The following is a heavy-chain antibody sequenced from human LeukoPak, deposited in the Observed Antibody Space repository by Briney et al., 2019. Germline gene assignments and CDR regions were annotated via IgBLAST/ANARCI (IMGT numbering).Heavy chain of an antibody. CDR2: IKEDGSEK. V-gene: IGHV3-7*01. CDR1: GFTLSVYW. Sequence: PGGSLRLSCVASGFTLSVYWMSWVRQAPGKGLEWVANIKEDGSEKYYVDSVKGRFTISRDNAENSLYLQMSSLRAEDTAVYYCARGGSWFAPWGQGTLVTVSS. D-gene: IGHD3-10*01. J-gene: IGHJ5*02. CDR3: ARGGSWFAP.